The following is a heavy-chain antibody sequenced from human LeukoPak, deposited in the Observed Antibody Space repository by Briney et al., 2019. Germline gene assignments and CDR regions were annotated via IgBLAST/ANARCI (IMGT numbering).Heavy chain of an antibody. CDR1: GFTFSSYW. Sequence: PGGSLRLSCAASGFTFSSYWMSWVRQAPGKGLEWVANIKQDGSEKYYVDSVKGRFTISRDNAKNSLYLQMNSLRAEDTAVYYCARDRITMVRGTPPQHWGQGTLVTVSS. J-gene: IGHJ1*01. D-gene: IGHD3-10*01. CDR3: ARDRITMVRGTPPQH. V-gene: IGHV3-7*01. CDR2: IKQDGSEK.